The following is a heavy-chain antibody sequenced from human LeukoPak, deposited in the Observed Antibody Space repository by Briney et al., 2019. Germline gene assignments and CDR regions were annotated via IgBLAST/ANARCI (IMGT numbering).Heavy chain of an antibody. Sequence: ASVKVSCKASGYTFTSYGINWVRQATGQGLEWMGWMNPNSGNTGYAQKFQGRVTITRNTSISTAYMELSSLRSEDTAVYYCAREESVGHYYYMDVWGKGTTVTVSS. V-gene: IGHV1-8*03. J-gene: IGHJ6*03. CDR3: AREESVGHYYYMDV. CDR2: MNPNSGNT. D-gene: IGHD3-10*01. CDR1: GYTFTSYG.